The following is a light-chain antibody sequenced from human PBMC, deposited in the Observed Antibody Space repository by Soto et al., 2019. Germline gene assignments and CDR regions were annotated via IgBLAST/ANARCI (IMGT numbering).Light chain of an antibody. CDR1: QDISNH. CDR2: DAS. Sequence: DIQMTQSPSSLSASVGDRVTITCQASQDISNHLNWYQQKPGEAPERLMFDASNLEPGVPSRCSGSGSGTDFTLTISSLQAEDDATYYCQQYDNFPPITFGQGTRLEIK. J-gene: IGKJ5*01. V-gene: IGKV1-33*01. CDR3: QQYDNFPPIT.